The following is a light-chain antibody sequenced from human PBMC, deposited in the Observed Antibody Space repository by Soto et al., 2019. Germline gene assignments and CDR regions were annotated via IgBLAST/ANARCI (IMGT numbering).Light chain of an antibody. V-gene: IGLV2-14*01. Sequence: QSALTQPASVSGSPGQSITISCTGTSSDVGGYNYVSWYQQHPGKAPKLMIYDVSKRPSGVSNRFSGSKSGNTASLTISGLQAQDEADYYCSSCTSSSTLYVVFGGGTKLTVL. CDR1: SSDVGGYNY. CDR3: SSCTSSSTLYVV. J-gene: IGLJ2*01. CDR2: DVS.